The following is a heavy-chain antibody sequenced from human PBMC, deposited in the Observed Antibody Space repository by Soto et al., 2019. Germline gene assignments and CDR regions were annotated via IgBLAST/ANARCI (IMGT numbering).Heavy chain of an antibody. J-gene: IGHJ6*02. CDR1: GGSISSYY. V-gene: IGHV4-59*01. D-gene: IGHD6-13*01. CDR2: IYYSGST. CDR3: ARDLKQKMVRGAYYYGMDV. Sequence: XAILSLTFTVSGGSISSYYWSWIRQPPGKGLEWIGYIYYSGSTNYNPSLKSRVTISVDTSKNQFSLKLSSVTAADTAVYYCARDLKQKMVRGAYYYGMDVWGQGTTVTVSS.